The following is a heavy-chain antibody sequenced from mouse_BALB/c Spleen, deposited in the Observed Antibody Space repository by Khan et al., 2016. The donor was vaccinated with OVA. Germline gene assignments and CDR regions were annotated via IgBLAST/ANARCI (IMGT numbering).Heavy chain of an antibody. Sequence: QVQLQQSGAELAKPGASVKMSCKASGYTFTSYWMHWVKQRPGQGLEWIGYINPTTDYTEYNQIFKDKATLTADKSSSTAYMQLSSLTSEDSAVYYCVNHGSSSAWFTYWGHGTLVTVSA. CDR3: VNHGSSSAWFTY. J-gene: IGHJ3*01. CDR1: GYTFTSYW. D-gene: IGHD1-1*01. V-gene: IGHV1-7*01. CDR2: INPTTDYT.